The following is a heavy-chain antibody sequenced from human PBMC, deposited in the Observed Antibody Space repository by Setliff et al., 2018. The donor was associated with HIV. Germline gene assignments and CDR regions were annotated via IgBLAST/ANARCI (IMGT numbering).Heavy chain of an antibody. CDR1: GDSISSNS. D-gene: IGHD3-9*01. CDR3: ARLRGLARVYFYYYMDV. J-gene: IGHJ6*03. CDR2: ISYSGST. V-gene: IGHV4-59*01. Sequence: SETLSLTCTVSGDSISSNSWSWIRQPPGGGLEFIGYISYSGSTNYNPSLKSRITISVDTSKNRFSLKLMSVTAADTAVYYCARLRGLARVYFYYYMDVWGKGTTVTVSS.